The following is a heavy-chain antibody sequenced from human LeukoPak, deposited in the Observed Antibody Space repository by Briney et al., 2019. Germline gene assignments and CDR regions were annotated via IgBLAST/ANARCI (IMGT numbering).Heavy chain of an antibody. CDR3: ARAGIAAAGTYGAFDI. CDR1: GGSISSGGYY. V-gene: IGHV4-31*03. Sequence: SETLSLTCTVSGGSISSGGYYWSWIRQHPGKGLEWIGYIYYSGSTYYNPSLKSRVTISVDTSKNQFSLKLSSVTAADTAVYYCARAGIAAAGTYGAFDIWGQGTMVTVSS. J-gene: IGHJ3*02. D-gene: IGHD6-13*01. CDR2: IYYSGST.